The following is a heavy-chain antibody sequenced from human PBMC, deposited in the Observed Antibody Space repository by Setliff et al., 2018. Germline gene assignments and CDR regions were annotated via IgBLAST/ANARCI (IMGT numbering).Heavy chain of an antibody. CDR3: ARQYLAGG. CDR1: GYSISSGFS. CDR2: ISGTGATT. J-gene: IGHJ4*02. Sequence: ETLSLTCAVSGYSISSGFSWVWIRQSPGKGLEWVSGISGTGATTNYADSVKGRFTISRDNSKNTLYLQMNSLTTEDTAVYYCARQYLAGGWGQGTLVTVSS. V-gene: IGHV3-23*01. D-gene: IGHD3-10*01.